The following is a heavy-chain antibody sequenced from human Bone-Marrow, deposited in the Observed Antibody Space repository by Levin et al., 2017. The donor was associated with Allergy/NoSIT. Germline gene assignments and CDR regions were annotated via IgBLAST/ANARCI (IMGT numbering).Heavy chain of an antibody. D-gene: IGHD6-13*01. V-gene: IGHV3-11*05. CDR2: ISSSTSYT. CDR3: ARDVAAAGSFDY. Sequence: GGSLRLSCAASGFTFSDYYMSWIRQTPGKGLEWVSYISSSTSYTNYADSVKGRFTISRDNAKNSLYLQMNSLRAEDTAVYYCARDVAAAGSFDYWGQGTLVTVSS. CDR1: GFTFSDYY. J-gene: IGHJ4*02.